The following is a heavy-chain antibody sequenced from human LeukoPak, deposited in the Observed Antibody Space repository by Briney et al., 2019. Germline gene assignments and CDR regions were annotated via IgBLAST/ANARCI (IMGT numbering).Heavy chain of an antibody. CDR1: GYTFTNFG. CDR3: ARVRGLVLYYGLDV. D-gene: IGHD6-19*01. CDR2: ISAYNGHT. J-gene: IGHJ6*02. V-gene: IGHV1-18*01. Sequence: ASVKVSCKASGYTFTNFGISWVRQAPGQGLEWMGWISAYNGHTNYAQSPQGRVTMATDTSTTTAYMELRSLKSDDRAVYYCARVRGLVLYYGLDVWGQGTTVTVSS.